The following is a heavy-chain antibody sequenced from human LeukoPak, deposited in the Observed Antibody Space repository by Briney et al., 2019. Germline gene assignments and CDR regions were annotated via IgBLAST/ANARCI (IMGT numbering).Heavy chain of an antibody. CDR2: IYYGGNT. CDR1: GGSISSYY. Sequence: PSESLSLTCTVSGGSISSYYWSWIRQPPGKGLEWIGYIYYGGNTNYNPSLQSRVTISVDTSKSQFSLKLSSVTAADTAVYYCARLTRRSGNYFDYWGQGTLVTVSS. J-gene: IGHJ4*02. V-gene: IGHV4-59*01. D-gene: IGHD1-1*01. CDR3: ARLTRRSGNYFDY.